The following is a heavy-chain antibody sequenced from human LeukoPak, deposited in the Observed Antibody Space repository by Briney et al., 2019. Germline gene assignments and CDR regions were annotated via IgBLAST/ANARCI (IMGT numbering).Heavy chain of an antibody. D-gene: IGHD2-15*01. J-gene: IGHJ4*02. Sequence: PGGSLRLSCAASGFTFSSYAMNWVRQAPGKGLEWVSAISGSGGTTYYPGSVKGRFTISRDNSKNTLYLQLNSLRAEDTAVYYCAKVRDIYCSGGTCFYFDYWGQGTLVTVSS. CDR3: AKVRDIYCSGGTCFYFDY. CDR1: GFTFSSYA. CDR2: ISGSGGTT. V-gene: IGHV3-23*01.